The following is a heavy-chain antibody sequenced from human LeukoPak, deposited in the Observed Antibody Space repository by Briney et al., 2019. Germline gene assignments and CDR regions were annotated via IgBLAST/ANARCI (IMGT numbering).Heavy chain of an antibody. CDR2: FDPEDGET. Sequence: ASVKVSCKASGGTFSSYAISWVRQAPGQGLEWMGGFDPEDGETIYAQKFQGRVTMTEDTSTDTAYMELSSLRSEDTAVYYCATKHGGYSYGYNYWGQGTLVAVSS. J-gene: IGHJ4*02. CDR3: ATKHGGYSYGYNY. V-gene: IGHV1-24*01. D-gene: IGHD5-18*01. CDR1: GGTFSSYA.